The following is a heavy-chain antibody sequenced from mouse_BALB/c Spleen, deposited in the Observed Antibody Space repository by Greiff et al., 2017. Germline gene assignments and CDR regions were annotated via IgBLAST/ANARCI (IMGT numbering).Heavy chain of an antibody. V-gene: IGHV14-1*02. J-gene: IGHJ3*01. Sequence: EVQLQQSGAELVRPGALVKLSCKASGFNIKDYYMHWVKQRPEQGLEWIGWIDPENGNTIYDPKFQGKASITADTSSNTAYLQLSSLTSEDTAVYYCAGAIYYGYGFAYWGQGTLVTVSA. D-gene: IGHD2-2*01. CDR3: AGAIYYGYGFAY. CDR1: GFNIKDYY. CDR2: IDPENGNT.